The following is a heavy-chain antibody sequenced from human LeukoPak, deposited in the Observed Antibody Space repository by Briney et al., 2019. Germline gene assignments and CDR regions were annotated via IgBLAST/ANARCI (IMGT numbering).Heavy chain of an antibody. V-gene: IGHV3-23*01. J-gene: IGHJ5*02. D-gene: IGHD4-23*01. CDR3: ATLQYGGNSNWFDP. CDR2: ISGSGCSR. Sequence: GGSLRLSCAASGFTFSSYGMSWVRQPQGQGLERVSAISGSGCSRYYADSVKGRFTISRDNAKNSLYLQMNSLRAEDTAVYYCATLQYGGNSNWFDPWGQGTLVTVSS. CDR1: GFTFSSYG.